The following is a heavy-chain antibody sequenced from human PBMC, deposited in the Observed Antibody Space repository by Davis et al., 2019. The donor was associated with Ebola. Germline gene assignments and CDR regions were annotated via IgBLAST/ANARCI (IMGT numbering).Heavy chain of an antibody. V-gene: IGHV3-7*03. D-gene: IGHD2-15*01. J-gene: IGHJ6*02. CDR3: ARDIVVLVARQFYYYYGMDV. CDR2: IKQDGSEK. Sequence: GESLKIPCAAPGFNFSSYWMSWVRQAPGKGLEWVANIKQDGSEKYYVDSVKGRFTISIDNAKNSLYLQMKSLRAEDTAVYYCARDIVVLVARQFYYYYGMDVWGQGTTVTVSS. CDR1: GFNFSSYW.